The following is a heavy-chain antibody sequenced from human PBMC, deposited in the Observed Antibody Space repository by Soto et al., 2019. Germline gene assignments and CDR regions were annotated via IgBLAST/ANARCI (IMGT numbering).Heavy chain of an antibody. Sequence: QVQFVQSGAEVKKPGASVKVSCKASGYNFTTYAIHWVRQAPGQRLEWMGWINTGKGNTKYSQKFQVRVTITRDTSASTAYMDLSSLRSGDTAVYYCARDPWGGAVDAFDIWGQGTMVPVSS. CDR1: GYNFTTYA. CDR3: ARDPWGGAVDAFDI. D-gene: IGHD3-10*01. CDR2: INTGKGNT. V-gene: IGHV1-3*04. J-gene: IGHJ3*02.